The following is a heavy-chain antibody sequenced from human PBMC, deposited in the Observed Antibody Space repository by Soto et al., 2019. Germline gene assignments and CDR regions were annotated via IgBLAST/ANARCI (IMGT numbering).Heavy chain of an antibody. CDR1: GYTFTSYD. D-gene: IGHD6-13*01. J-gene: IGHJ4*02. CDR3: ARVEAGYSSSWYGRHQTIGY. Sequence: GASVKVSCKASGYTFTSYDINWVRQATGQGLEWMGWMNPNSGNTGYAQKFQGRVTMTRNTSISTAYMELSSLRSEDTAVYYCARVEAGYSSSWYGRHQTIGYWGQGTLVTVSS. CDR2: MNPNSGNT. V-gene: IGHV1-8*01.